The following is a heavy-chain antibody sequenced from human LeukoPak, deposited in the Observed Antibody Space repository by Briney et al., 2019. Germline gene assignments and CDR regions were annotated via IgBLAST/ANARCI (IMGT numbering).Heavy chain of an antibody. V-gene: IGHV3-30*18. CDR2: ISYDGSNK. D-gene: IGHD4-17*01. CDR3: AKDGSTVTTQGVY. J-gene: IGHJ4*02. CDR1: GFTFSSYG. Sequence: GRSLRLSCAASGFTFSSYGMHWVRQAPGKGLEWVAVISYDGSNKYYADSVKGRFTISRDNSKNTLYLQMNSLRAEDTAVYYCAKDGSTVTTQGVYWGQGTLVTVSS.